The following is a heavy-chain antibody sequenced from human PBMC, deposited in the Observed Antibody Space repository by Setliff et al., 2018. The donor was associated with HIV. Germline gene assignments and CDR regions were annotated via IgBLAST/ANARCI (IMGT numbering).Heavy chain of an antibody. V-gene: IGHV1-18*01. D-gene: IGHD4-17*01. J-gene: IGHJ4*02. CDR2: ISGDNGDT. CDR3: AREAVDDYARYFDY. CDR1: GYTFGNYG. Sequence: ASVKVSCKASGYTFGNYGISWLRQAPGQGPEWMGWISGDNGDTNYAQKFQGRLTMTTDTSTSTAYMELRSLRSDDTAVYYCAREAVDDYARYFDYWGQGSLVTVSS.